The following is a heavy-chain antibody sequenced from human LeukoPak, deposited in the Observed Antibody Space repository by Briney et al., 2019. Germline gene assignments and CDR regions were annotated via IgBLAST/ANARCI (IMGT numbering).Heavy chain of an antibody. CDR1: RYPFSRYD. Sequence: VSVKVSCKASRYPFSRYDLNWVRQATGQGLEWMGWMNPNSGNTGYAQKFQGRVTMTRSTSISTAYMELSSLRSDDTAVYYCARSTVYCSGANCHNAFDIWGQGTMVTVSS. D-gene: IGHD2-2*02. CDR2: MNPNSGNT. V-gene: IGHV1-8*01. J-gene: IGHJ3*02. CDR3: ARSTVYCSGANCHNAFDI.